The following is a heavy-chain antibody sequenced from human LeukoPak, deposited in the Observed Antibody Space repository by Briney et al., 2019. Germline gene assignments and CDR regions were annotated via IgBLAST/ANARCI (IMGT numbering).Heavy chain of an antibody. CDR3: ARVPLGYCSSTSCPFDY. Sequence: GGSLRLSCAASGFTFSSYSMNWVRQAPGKGLEWVSSISSSSSYIYYADSVKGRFTISRDNAKNSLYLQMNSLRAEDTAVYYCARVPLGYCSSTSCPFDYWGQGTLVTVSS. D-gene: IGHD2-2*01. CDR1: GFTFSSYS. J-gene: IGHJ4*02. V-gene: IGHV3-21*01. CDR2: ISSSSSYI.